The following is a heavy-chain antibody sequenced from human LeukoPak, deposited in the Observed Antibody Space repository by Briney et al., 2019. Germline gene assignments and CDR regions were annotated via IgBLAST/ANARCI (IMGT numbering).Heavy chain of an antibody. CDR2: IYYSGTT. V-gene: IGHV4-59*01. CDR3: ASGRPLGFDY. D-gene: IGHD1-26*01. Sequence: PETLSLTCTVSADSISSYYWTWVRQPPGKGLEWIGYIYYSGTTNYNPSLKSRVTISVDTSKNQFSLKLSSVTAADTAVYYCASGRPLGFDYWGQGTLVTVSS. CDR1: ADSISSYY. J-gene: IGHJ4*02.